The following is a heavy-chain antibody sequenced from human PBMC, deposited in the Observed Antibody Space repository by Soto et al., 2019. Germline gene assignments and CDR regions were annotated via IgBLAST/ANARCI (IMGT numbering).Heavy chain of an antibody. V-gene: IGHV1-3*01. J-gene: IGHJ3*02. CDR2: INAGNGNT. D-gene: IGHD3-16*02. CDR3: AREYYDYVWGSYRPRNAFDI. CDR1: GYTFTSYA. Sequence: GSVKVSCKASGYTFTSYAMHWVRQAPGQRLEWMGWINAGNGNTKYSQKFQGRVTITRDTSASTAYMELSSLRSEDTAVYYCAREYYDYVWGSYRPRNAFDIWGQGTMVTVSS.